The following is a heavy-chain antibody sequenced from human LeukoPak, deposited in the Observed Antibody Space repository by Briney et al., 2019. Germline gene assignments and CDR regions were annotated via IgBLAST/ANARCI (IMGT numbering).Heavy chain of an antibody. J-gene: IGHJ5*02. Sequence: GASVKVSCKSSGYTFTERGISWMRHVPGQGLEWMGWISATSGNTYYAQTFQDRVTMTTDASTSTAYMELRDLTADDTAMYYCGKGSTGWSRDPWGQGTLDTVSS. V-gene: IGHV1-18*01. CDR1: GYTFTERG. D-gene: IGHD6-19*01. CDR3: GKGSTGWSRDP. CDR2: ISATSGNT.